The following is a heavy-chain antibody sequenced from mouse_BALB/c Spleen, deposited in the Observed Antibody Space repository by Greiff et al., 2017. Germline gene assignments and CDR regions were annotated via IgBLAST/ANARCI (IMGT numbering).Heavy chain of an antibody. CDR3: ARAPITTATSNYFDY. V-gene: IGHV14-3*02. CDR1: GFNIKDTY. D-gene: IGHD1-2*01. Sequence: EVQLQQSGAELVKPGASVKLSCTASGFNIKDTYMHWVKQRPEQGLEWIGRIDPANGNTKYDPKFQGKATITADTSSNTAYLQLSSLTSEDTAVYYCARAPITTATSNYFDYWGQGTTLTVSS. CDR2: IDPANGNT. J-gene: IGHJ2*01.